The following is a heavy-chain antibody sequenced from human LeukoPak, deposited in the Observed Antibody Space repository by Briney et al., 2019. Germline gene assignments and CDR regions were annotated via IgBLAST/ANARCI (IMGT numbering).Heavy chain of an antibody. CDR2: TAGSGISK. CDR1: GFTFSNDW. D-gene: IGHD3-22*01. CDR3: ARLPTFYYDSSGYHYDY. V-gene: IGHV3-23*01. J-gene: IGHJ4*02. Sequence: GGSLRLSCTASGFTFSNDWMSWVRQAPGRGLEWASSTAGSGISKDYADSVKGRFTISKDKSKNTLYLQMDNLRAEDTGVYFCARLPTFYYDSSGYHYDYWGQGTLVTVSS.